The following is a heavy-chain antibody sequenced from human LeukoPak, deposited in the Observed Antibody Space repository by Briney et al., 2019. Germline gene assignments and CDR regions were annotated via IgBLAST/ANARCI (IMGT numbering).Heavy chain of an antibody. Sequence: ASVKVSCKASGYTFTGYYMHWVRQAPGQGLEWMGWINPNSGGTNYAQKFQGRVTMTRDTSTSTAYMELSRLRSDDTAVYYCARLTGSYYYYYMDVWGKGTTVTVSS. CDR2: INPNSGGT. CDR1: GYTFTGYY. J-gene: IGHJ6*03. V-gene: IGHV1-2*02. CDR3: ARLTGSYYYYYMDV. D-gene: IGHD1-1*01.